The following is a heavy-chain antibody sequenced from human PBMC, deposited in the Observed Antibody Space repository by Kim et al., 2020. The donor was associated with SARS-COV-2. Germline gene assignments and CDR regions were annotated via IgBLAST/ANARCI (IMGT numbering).Heavy chain of an antibody. CDR3: ARGLYSSTWEDYFDF. J-gene: IGHJ4*02. D-gene: IGHD6-13*01. CDR1: GFSFHTYG. V-gene: IGHV3-33*01. CDR2: IWYDGTKD. Sequence: GGSLRLSCAASGFSFHTYGFNWVRQAPGKGLEWVATIWYDGTKDSYADSVKGRFTISKDNAKNTLFLQMNNLRAEDTAVYYCARGLYSSTWEDYFDFWGQGALVTVSS.